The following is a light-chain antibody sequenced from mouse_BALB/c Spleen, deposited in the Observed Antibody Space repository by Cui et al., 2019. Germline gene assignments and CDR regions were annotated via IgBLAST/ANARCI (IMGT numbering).Light chain of an antibody. Sequence: QIVLTQSPAITPASPGEKVTLTCSASSSVSSSYLYWYQQKPGSSPKLWIYSTSNLASGVPARFSGSGSGTSYSLTISSMEAEDAASYFCHQWSSYPPTFGGGTKLEIK. V-gene: IGKV4-79*01. CDR3: HQWSSYPPT. J-gene: IGKJ2*01. CDR1: SSVSSSY. CDR2: STS.